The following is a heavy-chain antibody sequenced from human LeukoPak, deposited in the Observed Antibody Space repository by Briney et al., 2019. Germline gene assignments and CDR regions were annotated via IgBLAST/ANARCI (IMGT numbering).Heavy chain of an antibody. CDR3: AKQLSSNAN. CDR2: TNQDGSEE. Sequence: PGGSLRLSCAASGFTFSAYSMNWVRQAPGKGVEGVANTNQDGSEEYYADSVKGRFTISRDNAKNSLYLQMNGLRAEDTAVYYCAKQLSSNANWGQGTLVTVSS. CDR1: GFTFSAYS. V-gene: IGHV3-7*01. D-gene: IGHD5-18*01. J-gene: IGHJ4*02.